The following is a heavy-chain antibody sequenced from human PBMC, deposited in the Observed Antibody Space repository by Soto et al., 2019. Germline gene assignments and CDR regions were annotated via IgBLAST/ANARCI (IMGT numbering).Heavy chain of an antibody. CDR3: AGSSSLQWYYMYV. CDR1: GDSVSSNSAA. J-gene: IGHJ6*03. CDR2: TYYRSRWYN. Sequence: PSQTHSLTCVISGDSVSSNSAAWNWIRQSPSRGLEWLGRTYYRSRWYNDYAVSVRSRITVNADTSKNQFSLHLNSVTPEDTAVYYYAGSSSLQWYYMYVWDKGTTVTVSS. D-gene: IGHD6-19*01. V-gene: IGHV6-1*01.